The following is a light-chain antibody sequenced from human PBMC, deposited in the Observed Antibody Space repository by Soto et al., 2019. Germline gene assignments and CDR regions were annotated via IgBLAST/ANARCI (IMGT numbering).Light chain of an antibody. CDR1: QSVRTS. Sequence: ENVFRPSPGTPALSPGGRATLSCMASQSVRTSLAWYQQKPGQAPRLLIYGASSRATGIPDRFSGSGSETDFALTISRLEPEDFAVYYCQQYSSSPPITFGQGTRLEIK. CDR3: QQYSSSPPIT. V-gene: IGKV3-20*01. CDR2: GAS. J-gene: IGKJ5*01.